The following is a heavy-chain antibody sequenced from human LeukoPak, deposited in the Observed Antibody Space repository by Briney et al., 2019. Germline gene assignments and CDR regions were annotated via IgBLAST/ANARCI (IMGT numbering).Heavy chain of an antibody. D-gene: IGHD2-2*01. CDR1: GGTFSSYA. Sequence: GASVKVSCKASGGTFSSYAISWVRQAPGQGLEWMGGIIPIFGTANYAQKFQGRVTITADESTSTAYMELSSLRSEDTAVYYCARERLYCSSTSCYVQGWSQGYGMDVWGQGTTVTVSS. J-gene: IGHJ6*02. CDR2: IIPIFGTA. CDR3: ARERLYCSSTSCYVQGWSQGYGMDV. V-gene: IGHV1-69*01.